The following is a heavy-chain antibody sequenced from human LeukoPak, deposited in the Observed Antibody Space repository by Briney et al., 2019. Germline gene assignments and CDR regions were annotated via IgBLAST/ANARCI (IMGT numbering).Heavy chain of an antibody. CDR3: ARDSLYYGSGSPFDY. CDR1: GYTFTDYH. Sequence: ASVKVSCTASGYTFTDYHMHWVRQAPGQGLEWMGWISAYNGNTNYAQKLQGRVTMTTDTSTSTAYMELRSLRSDDTAVYYCARDSLYYGSGSPFDYWGQGTLVTVSS. V-gene: IGHV1-18*04. CDR2: ISAYNGNT. D-gene: IGHD3-10*01. J-gene: IGHJ4*02.